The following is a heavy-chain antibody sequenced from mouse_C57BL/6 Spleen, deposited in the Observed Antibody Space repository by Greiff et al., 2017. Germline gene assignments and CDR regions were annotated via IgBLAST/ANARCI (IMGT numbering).Heavy chain of an antibody. D-gene: IGHD1-1*01. V-gene: IGHV6-3*01. J-gene: IGHJ1*03. CDR1: GFTFSNYW. CDR3: TGGNYYGSSSFWYFDV. Sequence: EVKVEESGGGLVQPGGSMKLSCVASGFTFSNYWMNWVRQSPEKGLEWVAQIRLKSDNYATPYAEPVKGRITISRDDSKSSVYLQMNNLRAEDTGIYYGTGGNYYGSSSFWYFDVWGTGTTVTVSS. CDR2: IRLKSDNYAT.